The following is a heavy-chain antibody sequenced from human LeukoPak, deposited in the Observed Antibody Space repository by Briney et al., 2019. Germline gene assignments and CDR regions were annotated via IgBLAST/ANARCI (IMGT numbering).Heavy chain of an antibody. CDR1: GFTFSDYS. Sequence: GGSLRLSCVASGFTFSDYSMNWVRQAPGKGLEWVSYISGGSSTMYYADSVKGRFTISRDNAQNSLYLQMNSLRAEDTAVYYCARDRGQTGYYWSYYYYMDVWGIGTTVTVSS. CDR2: ISGGSSTM. V-gene: IGHV3-48*01. J-gene: IGHJ6*03. CDR3: ARDRGQTGYYWSYYYYMDV. D-gene: IGHD3-9*01.